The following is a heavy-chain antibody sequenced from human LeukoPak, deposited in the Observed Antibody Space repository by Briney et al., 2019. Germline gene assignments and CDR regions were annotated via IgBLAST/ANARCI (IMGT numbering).Heavy chain of an antibody. D-gene: IGHD3-10*01. V-gene: IGHV4-61*01. CDR3: ARDRGCTVPYYYGMDV. CDR1: GGSVSSGSYY. CDR2: IYHSGST. Sequence: TSETLSLTCTVSGGSVSSGSYYWSWIRQPPGKGLEWVGYIYHSGSTNYNPSLKSRVTISVDTSKNQFSLKVTSVTAADTAVYYCARDRGCTVPYYYGMDVWGKGTTVTVSS. J-gene: IGHJ6*04.